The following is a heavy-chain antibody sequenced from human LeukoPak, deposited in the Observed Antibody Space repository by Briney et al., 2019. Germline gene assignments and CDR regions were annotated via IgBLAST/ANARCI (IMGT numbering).Heavy chain of an antibody. Sequence: PGGSLRLSCAASGFTFSSYAMHWVRQAPGKGLEWVAVISYDGSNKHYADSVKGRFTISRDNSKNTLYLQMNSLRAEDTAVYYCARDGRQWLAQGCFDYWGQGTLVTVSS. CDR1: GFTFSSYA. CDR3: ARDGRQWLAQGCFDY. CDR2: ISYDGSNK. V-gene: IGHV3-30*04. D-gene: IGHD6-19*01. J-gene: IGHJ4*02.